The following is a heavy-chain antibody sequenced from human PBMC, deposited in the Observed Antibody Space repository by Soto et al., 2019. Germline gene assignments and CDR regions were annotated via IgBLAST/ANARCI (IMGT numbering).Heavy chain of an antibody. Sequence: QITLKESGPTLVKPTQTLTLTCTFSGFSLSTSGVGVGWIRQPPGKALEWLALIYGNDDKRYSPSLKSRLTITQDTSQNQVGLKMTHMDPCDKAQYFLANREELNYDYWGQGTLVTVSS. CDR1: GFSLSTSGVG. V-gene: IGHV2-5*01. CDR3: ANREELNYDY. D-gene: IGHD1-7*01. CDR2: IYGNDDK. J-gene: IGHJ4*02.